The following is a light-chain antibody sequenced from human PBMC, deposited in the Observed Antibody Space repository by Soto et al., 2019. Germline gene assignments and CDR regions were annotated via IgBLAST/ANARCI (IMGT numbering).Light chain of an antibody. CDR3: QQYNPYTWT. V-gene: IGKV1-9*01. Sequence: DIQLTQSPSFLSASVGDRVTITCRASRGISSYLAWYQQKPGKAPKLLVYDASSLESGVPSRFSGSGSGTEFTLTISSLQPDDFATYYCQQYNPYTWTFGHGTKVDIK. CDR1: RGISSY. CDR2: DAS. J-gene: IGKJ1*01.